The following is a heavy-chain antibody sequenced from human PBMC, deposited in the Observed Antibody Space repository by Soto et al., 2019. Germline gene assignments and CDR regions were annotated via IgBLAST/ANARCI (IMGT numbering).Heavy chain of an antibody. Sequence: SGGSLRLSCAASGFTFSSYAMHWVRQAPGKGLEWVAVISYDGSNKYYADSVKGRFTISRDNSKNTLYLQMNSLRAEDTAVYYCEKAERPYYYYGMDVWCQGTKGAGS. CDR1: GFTFSSYA. CDR2: ISYDGSNK. J-gene: IGHJ6*02. CDR3: EKAERPYYYYGMDV. V-gene: IGHV3-30-3*01.